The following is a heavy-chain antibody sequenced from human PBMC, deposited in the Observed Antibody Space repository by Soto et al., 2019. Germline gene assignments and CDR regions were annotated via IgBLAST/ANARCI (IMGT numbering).Heavy chain of an antibody. V-gene: IGHV5-51*01. D-gene: IGHD6-13*01. CDR3: ARGFGHSSSWYVPFDY. CDR1: GYTFTSSW. CDR2: IFPRDPET. Sequence: PGESLKISCKGSGYTFTSSWVAWVRQMPGKGLEWMGIIFPRDPETRSSPSFQGQVAISADKSVTTAYLRWSSLKASDTAMYYCARGFGHSSSWYVPFDYWGHGTPVTVSS. J-gene: IGHJ4*01.